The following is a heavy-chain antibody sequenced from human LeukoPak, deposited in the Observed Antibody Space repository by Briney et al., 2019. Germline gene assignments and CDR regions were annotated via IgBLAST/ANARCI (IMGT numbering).Heavy chain of an antibody. CDR3: AEGGYDQDFDY. V-gene: IGHV3-30-3*01. D-gene: IGHD5-12*01. Sequence: GGSLRLSCAASGFTFSSYTMNWVRQAPGKGLEWVALILSDGGNKYYADSVRGRFTVSRDNSKNTLYLQMDSLRAEDTAVYYCAEGGYDQDFDYWGRGALVTVSS. CDR2: ILSDGGNK. J-gene: IGHJ4*02. CDR1: GFTFSSYT.